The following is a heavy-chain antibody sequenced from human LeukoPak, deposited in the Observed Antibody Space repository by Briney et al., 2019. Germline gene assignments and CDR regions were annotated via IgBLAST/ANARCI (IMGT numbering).Heavy chain of an antibody. J-gene: IGHJ3*02. Sequence: GGSLRLSCAASGFTFSSYGMHWVRQAPGKGLEWVAVIWYDGSNKYYADSVKGRFTISRDNSKNTLYLQMNSLRAEDTAVYYCARGGSSGWYAIYAFDIWGQGTMVTVSS. CDR2: IWYDGSNK. D-gene: IGHD6-19*01. CDR3: ARGGSSGWYAIYAFDI. V-gene: IGHV3-33*01. CDR1: GFTFSSYG.